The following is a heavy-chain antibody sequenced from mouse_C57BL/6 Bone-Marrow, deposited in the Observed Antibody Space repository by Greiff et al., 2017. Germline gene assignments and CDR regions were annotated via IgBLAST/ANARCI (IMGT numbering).Heavy chain of an antibody. Sequence: VQLVESGPELVKPGASVKISCKASGYAFSSSWMNWVKQRPGKGLEWIGRIYPGDGDTNYNGKFKGKATLTADKSSSTAYMQLSSLTSEDSAVYFCARSCYDYAFAYWGQGTLVTVSA. CDR1: GYAFSSSW. V-gene: IGHV1-82*01. CDR3: ARSCYDYAFAY. D-gene: IGHD2-4*01. J-gene: IGHJ3*01. CDR2: IYPGDGDT.